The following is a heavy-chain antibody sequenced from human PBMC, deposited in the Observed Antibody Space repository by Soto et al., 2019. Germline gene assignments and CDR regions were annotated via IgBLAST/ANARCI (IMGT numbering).Heavy chain of an antibody. V-gene: IGHV5-51*01. J-gene: IGHJ4*02. Sequence: PCESMKISCRGSGYNFANYWIGCVRKMHGKGLEWMGIIYPGNSDTRYSPSFQGQVTISADTSISTAYLEWSSLKASDTAIYYCARHVYYDVLKKNYWGQGTLVTVSS. CDR3: ARHVYYDVLKKNY. CDR1: GYNFANYW. D-gene: IGHD3-9*01. CDR2: IYPGNSDT.